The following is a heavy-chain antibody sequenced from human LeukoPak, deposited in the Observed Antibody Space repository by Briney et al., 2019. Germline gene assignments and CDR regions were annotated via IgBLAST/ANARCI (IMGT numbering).Heavy chain of an antibody. V-gene: IGHV3-66*01. Sequence: GGSLRLSCAASGFTVSSNYMSWVRQAPGKGLEWVSVIYSGGSAYYADSVKGRFTISRDNSKNTLYLQMNSLRAEDTAVYYCARAGAGGYYYDSSGYYFDAFDIWGQGTMVTVSS. J-gene: IGHJ3*02. CDR1: GFTVSSNY. CDR3: ARAGAGGYYYDSSGYYFDAFDI. D-gene: IGHD3-22*01. CDR2: IYSGGSA.